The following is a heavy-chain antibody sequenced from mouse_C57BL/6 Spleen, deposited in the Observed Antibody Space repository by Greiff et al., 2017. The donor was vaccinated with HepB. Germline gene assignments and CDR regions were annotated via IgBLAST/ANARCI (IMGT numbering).Heavy chain of an antibody. D-gene: IGHD2-4*01. CDR1: GFTFSDYY. CDR2: ISNGGGST. J-gene: IGHJ3*01. Sequence: EVMLVESGGGLVQPGGSLKLSCAASGFTFSDYYMYWVRQTPEKRLEWVAYISNGGGSTYYPDTVKGRFTISRDNAKNTLYLQMSRLKSEDTAMYYWARHDSPFAYWGQGTLVTVSA. CDR3: ARHDSPFAY. V-gene: IGHV5-12*01.